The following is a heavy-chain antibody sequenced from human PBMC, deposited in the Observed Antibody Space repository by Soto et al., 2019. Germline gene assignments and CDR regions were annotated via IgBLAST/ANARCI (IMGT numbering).Heavy chain of an antibody. V-gene: IGHV3-23*01. Sequence: GGSLRLSCAASGFTFSSYAMSWVRQAPGKGLEWVSAISGSGGSTYYADSVKGRFTISRDNSKNTLYLQMNSLRAEDTAVYYCANHGRHYGRTYYYYYGMDVWGQGTTVTVS. CDR2: ISGSGGST. CDR1: GFTFSSYA. CDR3: ANHGRHYGRTYYYYYGMDV. J-gene: IGHJ6*02. D-gene: IGHD3-10*01.